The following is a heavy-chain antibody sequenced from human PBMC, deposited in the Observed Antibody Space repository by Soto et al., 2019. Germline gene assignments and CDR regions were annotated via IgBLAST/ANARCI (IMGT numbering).Heavy chain of an antibody. D-gene: IGHD5-18*01. CDR3: ARVGSLGEYSYVNPFYDY. Sequence: LSLTCTVCGGSISSYYWSWIRQPPGKGLEWIGYIYYSGSTNYNPSLKSRVTISVDTSKNQFSLKLSSVTAADTAVYYCARVGSLGEYSYVNPFYDYWGQGTLVT. CDR1: GGSISSYY. CDR2: IYYSGST. V-gene: IGHV4-59*01. J-gene: IGHJ4*02.